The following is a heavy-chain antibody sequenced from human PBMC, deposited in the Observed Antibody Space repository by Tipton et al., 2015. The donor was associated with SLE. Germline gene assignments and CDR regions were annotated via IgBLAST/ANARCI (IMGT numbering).Heavy chain of an antibody. CDR1: GFTVSRHY. J-gene: IGHJ6*02. CDR3: ARGGTNGGYDLDYYYGMDV. V-gene: IGHV3-53*05. Sequence: GSLRLSCAASGFTVSRHYMTWVRQAPGKGLEWVSFIYSGGTTSYADSLKGRFTVSRDNSKNTLYLQMNSLRTEDTAVYYCARGGTNGGYDLDYYYGMDVWGQGTTVIVSS. D-gene: IGHD5-12*01. CDR2: IYSGGTT.